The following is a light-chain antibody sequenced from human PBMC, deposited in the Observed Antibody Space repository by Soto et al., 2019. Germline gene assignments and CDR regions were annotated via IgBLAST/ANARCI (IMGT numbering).Light chain of an antibody. J-gene: IGKJ3*01. CDR3: QQYNDWPL. V-gene: IGKV3-15*01. Sequence: EIVMTQSPATLSVSPGERATLSCRASQSVSTNLAWYQQKPGQAPRLLIYGASTTATGMPARLSGSGSGTEFTLTISSLQSEDFAVYYCQQYNDWPLFGPGTKVDIK. CDR2: GAS. CDR1: QSVSTN.